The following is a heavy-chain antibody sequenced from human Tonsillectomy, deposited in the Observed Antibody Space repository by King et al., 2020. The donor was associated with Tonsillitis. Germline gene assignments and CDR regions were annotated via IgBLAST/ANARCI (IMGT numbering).Heavy chain of an antibody. CDR3: ARGVGVSNITPWGY. V-gene: IGHV3-74*01. CDR1: GFTFSNYW. D-gene: IGHD1-20*01. Sequence: VQLVESGGGLVQPGGSLRLSCAASGFTFSNYWMNWVRQAPGKGLVWVSRINSDGGSTSCADSVKGRFTISRDNAKNTLYLQMNSLRAEDTAVYYCARGVGVSNITPWGYWGQGILVTVSS. CDR2: INSDGGST. J-gene: IGHJ4*02.